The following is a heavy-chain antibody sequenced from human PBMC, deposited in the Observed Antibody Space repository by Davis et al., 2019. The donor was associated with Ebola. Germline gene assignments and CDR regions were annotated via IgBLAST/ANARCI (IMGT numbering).Heavy chain of an antibody. D-gene: IGHD3-10*01. J-gene: IGHJ4*02. CDR2: IWYDGSNK. CDR3: AGGGGYGSGSYSTKEFDY. Sequence: GGSLRLSCAASGFTFSSYGMHWVRQAPGKGLEWAAVIWYDGSNKYYADSVKGRFTISRDNSKNTLYLQMNSLRAEETAVYYCAGGGGYGSGSYSTKEFDYWGQGTLVTVSS. V-gene: IGHV3-33*01. CDR1: GFTFSSYG.